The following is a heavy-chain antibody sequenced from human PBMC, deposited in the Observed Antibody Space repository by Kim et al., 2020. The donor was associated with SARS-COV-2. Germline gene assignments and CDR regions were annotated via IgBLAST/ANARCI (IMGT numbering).Heavy chain of an antibody. J-gene: IGHJ4*02. CDR1: GFSFSDNY. V-gene: IGHV3-72*01. CDR2: IRNKPNSYTT. CDR3: VEGHRVLDS. Sequence: GGSLRLSCVASGFSFSDNYMDWVRQAPGKGLEWVARIRNKPNSYTTEYAPSVQGRFTVSRDDSKHSLYLHMDSLKPEDTAMYSCVEGHRVLDSWGPGTL.